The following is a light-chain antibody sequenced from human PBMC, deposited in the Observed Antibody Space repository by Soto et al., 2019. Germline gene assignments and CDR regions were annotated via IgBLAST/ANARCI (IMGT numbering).Light chain of an antibody. CDR2: GVS. CDR1: QSVTSN. V-gene: IGKV3D-15*01. CDR3: QQYYSTPSIT. Sequence: EIVMTQSPATLSVSPGARATLSCRASQSVTSNLAWYQQRPGQAPSLLIYGVSSRATGIPDRFSGSGSGTDFTLTISSLQAEDVAVYYCQQYYSTPSITFGQGTRLEIK. J-gene: IGKJ5*01.